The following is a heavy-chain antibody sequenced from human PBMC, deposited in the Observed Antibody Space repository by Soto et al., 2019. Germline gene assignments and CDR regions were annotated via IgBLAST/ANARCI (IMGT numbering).Heavy chain of an antibody. V-gene: IGHV3-23*01. CDR2: ITDSGVRT. D-gene: IGHD2-2*01. CDR3: AKDGNRYCSSTRCLNWFDP. Sequence: LRLSCAASGFTFSTYAMSWVRQAPGKGLECVSSITDSGVRTYYADSVKGRFTISRDNSKNTLYLQMNSLRAEDTAVYYCAKDGNRYCSSTRCLNWFDPWAGEPWSPSPQ. CDR1: GFTFSTYA. J-gene: IGHJ5*02.